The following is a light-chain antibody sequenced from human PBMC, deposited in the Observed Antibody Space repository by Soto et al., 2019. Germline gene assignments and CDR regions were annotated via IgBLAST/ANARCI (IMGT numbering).Light chain of an antibody. V-gene: IGLV2-23*01. Sequence: QSVLTQPASVSGSPGQSITISCTGTSSDVGSYNLVSWYQQHPGKAPKLMIYEGSKRPSGVSNRFSGSKSGNTASLTISGLQAEDEADYYCCSYAGSSTLYVFGTGTNSPS. CDR3: CSYAGSSTLYV. CDR2: EGS. J-gene: IGLJ1*01. CDR1: SSDVGSYNL.